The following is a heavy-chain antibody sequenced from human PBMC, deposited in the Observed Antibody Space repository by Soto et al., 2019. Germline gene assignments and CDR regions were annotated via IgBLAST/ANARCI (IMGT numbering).Heavy chain of an antibody. V-gene: IGHV3-23*01. J-gene: IGHJ6*03. Sequence: GGSLRLSCAASGFTFSSYAMSWVRQAPGKGLEWVSAICGSGGSTYYADSVKGRFTISRDNSKNTLYLQMNSLRAEDTAVYYCAKGAMVWCPDHHNYMDVRCKGPTVTLSS. D-gene: IGHD5-18*01. CDR1: GFTFSSYA. CDR2: ICGSGGST. CDR3: AKGAMVWCPDHHNYMDV.